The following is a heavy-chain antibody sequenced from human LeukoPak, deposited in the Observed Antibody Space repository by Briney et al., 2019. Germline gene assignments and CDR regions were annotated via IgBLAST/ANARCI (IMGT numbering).Heavy chain of an antibody. V-gene: IGHV1-2*02. D-gene: IGHD3-22*01. CDR1: GYTFIGCY. J-gene: IGHJ4*02. CDR3: IVRYDLDY. CDR2: INPNSGGT. Sequence: GASVKVSCKASGYTFIGCYIHWVRQAPGQGLEWMGWINPNSGGTNYAQKFQGRVTMTRDTSISTAYMELSRLRSDDTAVYYCIVRYDLDYWGQGTLVTVSS.